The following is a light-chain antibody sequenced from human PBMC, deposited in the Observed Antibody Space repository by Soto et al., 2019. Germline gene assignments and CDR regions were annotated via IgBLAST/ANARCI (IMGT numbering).Light chain of an antibody. V-gene: IGKV1-12*01. CDR1: QDITW. J-gene: IGKJ4*01. Sequence: DIKMTQSTSSVSAAVGARVTITCRASQDITWFVWYQQKPGKAPKFLMSAASSSQSGVPSRFSASRSVRDLTLTISSRQAEECDPCSGQQADSPPHPFGGGTKVVIK. CDR2: AAS. CDR3: QQADSPPHP.